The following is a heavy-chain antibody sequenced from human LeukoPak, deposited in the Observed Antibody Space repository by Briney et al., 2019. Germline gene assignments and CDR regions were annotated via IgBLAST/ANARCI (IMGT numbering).Heavy chain of an antibody. J-gene: IGHJ6*03. V-gene: IGHV1-8*01. CDR2: MNPNSGNT. CDR3: ARRPLAGTSPLYYYYYMDV. CDR1: GYTFTSYD. D-gene: IGHD6-19*01. Sequence: ASVKVSCKASGYTFTSYDINWVRQATGQGLEWMGWMNPNSGNTGYAQKFQGRVTMTRNTSISKAYMELSSLRSEDTAVYYCARRPLAGTSPLYYYYYMDVWGKGTTVTVSS.